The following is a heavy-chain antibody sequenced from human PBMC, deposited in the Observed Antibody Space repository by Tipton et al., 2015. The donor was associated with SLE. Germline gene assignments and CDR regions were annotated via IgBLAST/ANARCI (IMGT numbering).Heavy chain of an antibody. CDR2: LYYSGNT. Sequence: TLSLTCTVSGGSIRSSRHFWGWIRQPPGKGLEWIGVLYYSGNTYYNPSLKSRVTISEDTSKNQFSLKLTSVTAADTAVYYCARDTCSGGSCYYDPAFDIWGQGTMVTVSS. V-gene: IGHV4-39*07. J-gene: IGHJ3*02. CDR3: ARDTCSGGSCYYDPAFDI. D-gene: IGHD2-15*01. CDR1: GGSIRSSRHF.